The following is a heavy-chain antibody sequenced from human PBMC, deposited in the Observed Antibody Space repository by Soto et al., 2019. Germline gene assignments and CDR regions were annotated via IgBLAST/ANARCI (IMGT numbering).Heavy chain of an antibody. CDR2: IIPMFGTA. J-gene: IGHJ4*02. V-gene: IGHV1-69*12. CDR1: GGTFSTYA. Sequence: QVQLVQSGAEVKKPESSVKVSCKAPGGTFSTYAISWVRQAPGQGLEWMGGIIPMFGTANYAQRFQDRVTITADESTNTVYMELSSLRSADTAVYFCASGIQLWLRRINDGYSGWGQGPLVTVSS. D-gene: IGHD5-18*01. CDR3: ASGIQLWLRRINDGYSG.